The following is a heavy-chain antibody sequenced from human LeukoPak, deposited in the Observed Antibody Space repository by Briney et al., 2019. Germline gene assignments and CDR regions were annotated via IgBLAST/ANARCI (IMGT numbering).Heavy chain of an antibody. Sequence: SGTLSLTCAVSGGSISSSNWWSWVRQPPGKGLEWIGEIYHSGSTNYNPSLKSRVTISVDKSKNQFSLKLSSVTAADTAVYYCARPGQLGEYTPYHFDYWGQGILVTVSS. J-gene: IGHJ4*02. D-gene: IGHD3-16*01. V-gene: IGHV4-4*02. CDR3: ARPGQLGEYTPYHFDY. CDR2: IYHSGST. CDR1: GGSISSSNW.